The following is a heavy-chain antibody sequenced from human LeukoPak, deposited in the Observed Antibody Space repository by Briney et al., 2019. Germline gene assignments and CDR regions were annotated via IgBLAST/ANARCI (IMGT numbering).Heavy chain of an antibody. Sequence: PGGSLRLSCAASGFTFSSYEMNWVRQAPGKGLEWVSYISSSGSTIYYADSVKGRFTISRDNAKNSLYLQMTSLRAEDTAVYYCARRTGTNPFDYWGQGTLVTVSS. CDR2: ISSSGSTI. D-gene: IGHD7-27*01. V-gene: IGHV3-48*03. CDR3: ARRTGTNPFDY. J-gene: IGHJ4*02. CDR1: GFTFSSYE.